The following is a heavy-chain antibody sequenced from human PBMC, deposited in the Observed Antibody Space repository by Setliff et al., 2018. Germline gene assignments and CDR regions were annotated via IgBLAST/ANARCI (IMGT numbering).Heavy chain of an antibody. CDR1: GYSLTRYY. CDR3: ARGGMAAANRKGVFEY. J-gene: IGHJ4*02. CDR2: INPGGGSA. Sequence: ASVKVSCKASGYSLTRYYMHWVRQAPGQGLEWMGIINPGGGSASYAEKFQGRVTMTRDTSMSTFYMEVNILRSDDTAVYYCARGGMAAANRKGVFEYWGQGTLVTVSS. V-gene: IGHV1-46*01. D-gene: IGHD6-13*01.